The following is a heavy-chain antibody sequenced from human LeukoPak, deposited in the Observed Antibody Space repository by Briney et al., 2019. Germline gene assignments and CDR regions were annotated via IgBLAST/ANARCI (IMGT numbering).Heavy chain of an antibody. J-gene: IGHJ4*02. CDR3: TSGYCSGGGCHTTNSPFDY. D-gene: IGHD2-15*01. V-gene: IGHV3-74*01. Sequence: GGSLRLSCAASGFTFDTFWMHWVRQAPGQGLVWVSRINSDGSTTTYADSVKGRFTISGDNAKNTLYLQMNSLRAEDTAVYYCTSGYCSGGGCHTTNSPFDYSGQGILVTVSS. CDR2: INSDGSTT. CDR1: GFTFDTFW.